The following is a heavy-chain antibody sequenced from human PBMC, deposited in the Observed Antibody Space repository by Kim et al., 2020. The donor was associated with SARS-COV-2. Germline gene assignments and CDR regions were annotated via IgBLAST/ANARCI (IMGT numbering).Heavy chain of an antibody. Sequence: GGSLRLSCSASGFTFSSYAMHWVRQAPGKGLEYVSAISSNGGSTYYADSVKGRFTISRDNSKNTLYLQMSSLRAEDTAVYYCVKDIQAGENYYYYYGMDVWGQGTTVTVSS. CDR2: ISSNGGST. V-gene: IGHV3-64D*09. CDR1: GFTFSSYA. J-gene: IGHJ6*02. CDR3: VKDIQAGENYYYYYGMDV. D-gene: IGHD3-10*01.